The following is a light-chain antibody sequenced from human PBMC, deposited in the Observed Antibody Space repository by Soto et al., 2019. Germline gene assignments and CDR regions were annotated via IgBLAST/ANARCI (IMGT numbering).Light chain of an antibody. CDR1: SSDVGGYDF. V-gene: IGLV2-8*01. CDR2: EVT. Sequence: QSALTQPPSAPGSPGQSVAISCTGTSSDVGGYDFVSWYQQHPGKAPRLVIYEVTKRPSGIADRFSGSKSGNTASLTVSGLQAEDEADYYCSSYAGNRHFYVFGTGTKLTVL. J-gene: IGLJ1*01. CDR3: SSYAGNRHFYV.